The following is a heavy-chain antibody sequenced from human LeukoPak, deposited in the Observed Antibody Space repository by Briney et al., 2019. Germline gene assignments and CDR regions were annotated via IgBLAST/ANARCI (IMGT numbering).Heavy chain of an antibody. CDR1: GFTFSSFG. CDR3: ARGDPIYDFWSGGDH. CDR2: ISSTGGTA. V-gene: IGHV3-23*01. J-gene: IGHJ4*02. D-gene: IGHD3-3*01. Sequence: GGSLRLSCAASGFTFSSFGMSWVRQAPGKGLEWVSAISSTGGTAYYADSVKGRFTISRDNARNFLYLQMNSLRAEDTAVYYCARGDPIYDFWSGGDHWGQGSLVSVSS.